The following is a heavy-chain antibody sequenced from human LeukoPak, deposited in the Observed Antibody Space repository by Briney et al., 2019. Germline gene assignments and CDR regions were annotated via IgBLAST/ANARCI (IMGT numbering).Heavy chain of an antibody. CDR2: GYHIGST. J-gene: IGHJ3*02. D-gene: IGHD1-26*01. CDR3: AREGLRFSDFDI. V-gene: IGHV4-38-2*02. CDR1: GYSISSGYY. Sequence: SETLSLTCTVSGYSISSGYYWGWIRQPPGKGLEWIGSGYHIGSTYFNPSLRSRVTILIDIFKNQFSLKMSSVTAADTAIYYCAREGLRFSDFDIWGQGTMVTVSS.